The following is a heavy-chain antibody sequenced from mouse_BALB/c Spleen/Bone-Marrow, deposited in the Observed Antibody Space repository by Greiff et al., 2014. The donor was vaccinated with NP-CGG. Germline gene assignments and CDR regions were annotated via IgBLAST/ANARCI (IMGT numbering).Heavy chain of an antibody. CDR3: ARSSYYYGSSYVNAMDY. V-gene: IGHV1S81*02. CDR1: GYTFTSYW. J-gene: IGHJ4*01. Sequence: QVQLKESGAELVKPGASVKLSCKASGYTFTSYWMHWVKQRPGQGLEWIGEINPSNGRTNYNEKFKSKATLTVDKSSSTAYMQLSSLTPEDSAVYYCARSSYYYGSSYVNAMDYWGQGTSVTVSS. CDR2: INPSNGRT. D-gene: IGHD1-1*01.